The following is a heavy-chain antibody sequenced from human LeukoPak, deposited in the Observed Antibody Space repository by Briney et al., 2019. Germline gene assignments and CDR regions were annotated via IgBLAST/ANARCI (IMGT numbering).Heavy chain of an antibody. CDR1: GFTLSDAG. CDR2: IKSESYGGTA. Sequence: PGGSLRLSCAASGFTLSDAGMSWVRQAPGKGLEWLGFIKSESYGGTATYAASVKGRFVISRDDSANTLYLQINSLKIDDTAVYYSTTDDPFPHGDYAPWGTDYWGQGTLVTVSS. V-gene: IGHV3-15*01. J-gene: IGHJ4*02. D-gene: IGHD4-17*01. CDR3: TTDDPFPHGDYAPWGTDY.